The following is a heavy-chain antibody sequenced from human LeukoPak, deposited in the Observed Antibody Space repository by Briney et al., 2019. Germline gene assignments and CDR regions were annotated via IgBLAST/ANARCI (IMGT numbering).Heavy chain of an antibody. D-gene: IGHD3-10*01. CDR1: GFTFISYA. CDR2: ISYDGSNK. Sequence: GGSLRLSCAASGFTFISYAMHWVRQAPGKGLEWVAVISYDGSNKYYADSVKGRFTISRDNSKNTLYLQMNSLRAEDTAVYYCARDPMVRGVIALYYFDYWGQGTLVTVSS. J-gene: IGHJ4*02. V-gene: IGHV3-30*01. CDR3: ARDPMVRGVIALYYFDY.